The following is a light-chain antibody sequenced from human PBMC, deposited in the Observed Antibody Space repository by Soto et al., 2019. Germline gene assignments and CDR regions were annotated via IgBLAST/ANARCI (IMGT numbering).Light chain of an antibody. V-gene: IGLV1-40*01. CDR3: QSYDSSLSALYV. CDR2: GNS. Sequence: QSALTQPPSVSGAPGQRVTISCTGSSSNIGAGYDVHWYQQLPGTAPKLLIYGNSNRPSGVPDRFSGSKSGTSASLAITGLKAEDEADYYCQSYDSSLSALYVFGTGTKLTV. J-gene: IGLJ1*01. CDR1: SSNIGAGYD.